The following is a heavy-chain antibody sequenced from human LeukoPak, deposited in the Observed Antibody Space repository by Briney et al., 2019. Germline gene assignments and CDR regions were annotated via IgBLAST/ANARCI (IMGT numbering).Heavy chain of an antibody. V-gene: IGHV3-30-3*01. CDR2: ISYDGSNK. Sequence: PGRSLRLSCAASGFTFSSYAMHWVRQAPGKGLEWVAVISYDGSNKYYADSVKGRFTISRDNSKNTLYLQMNSLRAEDTAVYYCARAFNGLWLVAGFDYWGRGTLVTVSS. CDR1: GFTFSSYA. J-gene: IGHJ4*02. CDR3: ARAFNGLWLVAGFDY. D-gene: IGHD6-19*01.